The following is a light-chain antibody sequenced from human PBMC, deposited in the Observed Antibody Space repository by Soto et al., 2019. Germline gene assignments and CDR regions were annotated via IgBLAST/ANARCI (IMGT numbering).Light chain of an antibody. V-gene: IGKV3-11*01. CDR2: DAS. CDR1: QSVSGY. Sequence: EIVLTQSPATLSLSPGERATLSCRASQSVSGYFAWYQQKPGQAPRLLIYDASNRATGIPARFSGSGSGTDFTLTISSLEPEDFAVYYCQQRGNWPITFGQGTRLEIK. CDR3: QQRGNWPIT. J-gene: IGKJ5*01.